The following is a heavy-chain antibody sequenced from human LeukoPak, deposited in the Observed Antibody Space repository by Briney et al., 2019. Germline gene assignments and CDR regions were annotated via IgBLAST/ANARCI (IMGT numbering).Heavy chain of an antibody. V-gene: IGHV1-2*02. D-gene: IGHD1-26*01. CDR1: GYTFTGYY. J-gene: IGHJ4*02. CDR3: ARLGRAGGATPADY. Sequence: ASVKVSCKASGYTFTGYYMHWVRQAPGQGLEWMGWINPNSGGTNYARKFQGRVTMTRDTSISTAYMELSRLRSDDTAVYYCARLGRAGGATPADYWGQGTLVTVSS. CDR2: INPNSGGT.